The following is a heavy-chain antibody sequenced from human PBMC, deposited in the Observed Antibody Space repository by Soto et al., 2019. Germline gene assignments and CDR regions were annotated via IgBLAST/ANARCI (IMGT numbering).Heavy chain of an antibody. D-gene: IGHD1-26*01. CDR2: IIPIFGTA. CDR3: ARDRRGWELRAGPFDY. Sequence: QVQLVQSGAEVKKPGSSVKVSCKASGGTCSGYAISWVRQAPGQGLEWMGGIIPIFGTANYAQKFQGRVTITADNSTSTAYMERSSLRSEDTAVYYCARDRRGWELRAGPFDYWGQGTLVTVSS. J-gene: IGHJ4*02. V-gene: IGHV1-69*06. CDR1: GGTCSGYA.